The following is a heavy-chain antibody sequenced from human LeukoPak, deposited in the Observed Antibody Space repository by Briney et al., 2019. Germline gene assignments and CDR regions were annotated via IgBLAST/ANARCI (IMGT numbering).Heavy chain of an antibody. CDR3: VSGFLQWLY. D-gene: IGHD3-3*01. Sequence: GGSLSLSCAPSGFSFSSYWMSWVRQAPGKGLGWVANINPDGSNMLYVDSVKGRFTISRDNAKNSLYLQMNNLRAEDTAVYFCVSGFLQWLYWGQGTLVTVSS. V-gene: IGHV3-7*01. J-gene: IGHJ4*02. CDR2: INPDGSNM. CDR1: GFSFSSYW.